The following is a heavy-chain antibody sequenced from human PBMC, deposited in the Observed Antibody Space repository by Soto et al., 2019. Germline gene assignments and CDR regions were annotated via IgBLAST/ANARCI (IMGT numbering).Heavy chain of an antibody. D-gene: IGHD3-10*01. CDR3: ARDLKKVVRGIDY. Sequence: QVQLVESGGGVVQPGRSLRLSCAASGFTFSSYAMHWVRQAPGKGLEWVAAMSFDGYDKYYADSVKGRFTISRDNSMDTLYLQMTSLRAEDTAVYYCARDLKKVVRGIDYWGQGTLVTVS. V-gene: IGHV3-30-3*01. CDR2: MSFDGYDK. CDR1: GFTFSSYA. J-gene: IGHJ4*02.